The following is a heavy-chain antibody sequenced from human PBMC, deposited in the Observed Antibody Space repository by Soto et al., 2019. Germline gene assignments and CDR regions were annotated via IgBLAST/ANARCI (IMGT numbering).Heavy chain of an antibody. CDR2: IYYSGST. CDR3: ARRFKITKYFDY. Sequence: NPSETLSLTCTVSVGSISSSSYYWGWIRQPPGKGLEWIGSIYYSGSTYYNPSLKSRVTISVDTSKNQFSLKLSSVTAADTAVYYCARRFKITKYFDYWGQGTLVTVSS. V-gene: IGHV4-39*01. CDR1: VGSISSSSYY. J-gene: IGHJ4*02.